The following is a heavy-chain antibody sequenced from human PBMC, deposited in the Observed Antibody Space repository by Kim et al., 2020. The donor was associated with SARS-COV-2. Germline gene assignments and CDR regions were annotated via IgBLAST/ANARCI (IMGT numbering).Heavy chain of an antibody. Sequence: SETLSLTCAVYGGSFSGYYWSWIRQPPGKGLEWIGEINHSGSTNYNPSLKSRVTISVDTSKNQFSLKLSSVTAADTAVYYCARGDGYSSSWYWWFDPWG. J-gene: IGHJ5*02. D-gene: IGHD6-13*01. CDR1: GGSFSGYY. CDR3: ARGDGYSSSWYWWFDP. V-gene: IGHV4-34*01. CDR2: INHSGST.